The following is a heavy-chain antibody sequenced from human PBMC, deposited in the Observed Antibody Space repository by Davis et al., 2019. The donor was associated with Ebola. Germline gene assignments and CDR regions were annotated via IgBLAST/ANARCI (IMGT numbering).Heavy chain of an antibody. J-gene: IGHJ4*02. Sequence: GESLKISCAASGFTFSSNSMNWVRQAPGKGLEWVSFISSSSNYIYYADSVKGRFTVSRDNAKNSLYLQMNSLRVEDTAVYYCARERAAAYFDYWGQGTLVTVSS. CDR2: ISSSSNYI. CDR1: GFTFSSNS. CDR3: ARERAAAYFDY. V-gene: IGHV3-21*04. D-gene: IGHD6-13*01.